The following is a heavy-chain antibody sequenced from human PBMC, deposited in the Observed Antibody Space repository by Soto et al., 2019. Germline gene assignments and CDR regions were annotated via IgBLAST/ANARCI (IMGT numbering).Heavy chain of an antibody. CDR3: ARDQWDGHYHTDAFDI. D-gene: IGHD4-17*01. J-gene: IGHJ3*02. Sequence: QVLLQESGPGLVKPSQTLSLTCTVSGVSISSGGYYCCWIRQLPGKGLEWIGYFYQTGSNDYNPSLKSRLTISVDTSKDQFSLKLSSVTAADTAVYYCARDQWDGHYHTDAFDIWGQGTMVTGSS. CDR2: FYQTGSN. CDR1: GVSISSGGYY. V-gene: IGHV4-31*03.